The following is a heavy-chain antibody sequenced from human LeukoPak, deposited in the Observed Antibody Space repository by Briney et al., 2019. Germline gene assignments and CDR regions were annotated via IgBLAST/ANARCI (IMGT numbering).Heavy chain of an antibody. V-gene: IGHV4-4*07. CDR1: GGSISGYY. Sequence: PSKTLSLTCTVSGGSISGYYWSWIRQPAGKGPEWMGRINTSGTTRYDPSLKSRVTMSVDTSKNQFSLKLTSVTAADTAVYYCARGLSASYDFNWFDSWGQGTLVTVSS. D-gene: IGHD2/OR15-2a*01. CDR3: ARGLSASYDFNWFDS. CDR2: INTSGTT. J-gene: IGHJ5*01.